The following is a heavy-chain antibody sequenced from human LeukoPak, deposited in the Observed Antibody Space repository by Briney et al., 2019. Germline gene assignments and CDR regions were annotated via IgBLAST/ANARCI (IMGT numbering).Heavy chain of an antibody. CDR2: IYYSGST. J-gene: IGHJ4*02. CDR1: GGSFSTYY. Sequence: AETLSLTCTVSGGSFSTYYWSWIRQPPGKGLEWIGYIYYSGSTDYNPSLKSRVTMSLDTSKNQFSLKLSSVTAADTAVYYCARAVISFGAAVARGFDCWGQGTLVTVSP. V-gene: IGHV4-59*01. CDR3: ARAVISFGAAVARGFDC. D-gene: IGHD3-16*01.